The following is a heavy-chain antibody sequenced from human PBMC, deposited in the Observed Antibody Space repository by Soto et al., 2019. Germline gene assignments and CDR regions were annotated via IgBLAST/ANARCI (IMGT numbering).Heavy chain of an antibody. Sequence: QVQLVQSGDEVKKPGSSVKVSCKASGGTFSSYAISWVRQAPGQGLEWMGGIIPIFGPANYAQKFQGSVTSTADESTSTAYMELSRLRSEDTAVYYCARDVQVAVAGSGIEVWGQGTLVTVSS. CDR1: GGTFSSYA. J-gene: IGHJ4*02. CDR2: IIPIFGPA. CDR3: ARDVQVAVAGSGIEV. D-gene: IGHD6-19*01. V-gene: IGHV1-69*01.